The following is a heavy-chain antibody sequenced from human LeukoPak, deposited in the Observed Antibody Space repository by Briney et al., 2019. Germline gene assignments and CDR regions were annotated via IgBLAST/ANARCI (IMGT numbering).Heavy chain of an antibody. D-gene: IGHD3-10*01. V-gene: IGHV4-4*02. CDR3: ARVGLSMVRGVRDERDGDYYHYGLDV. CDR1: GGSISAYTW. CDR2: SNNSGRT. Sequence: PSETLSLTCAVSGGSISAYTWWSWVRQPPGKGLEWIGESNNSGRTTSTPSLKSRVTISVDTSKNQFSLKLSSVTAADTAVYYCARVGLSMVRGVRDERDGDYYHYGLDVWAQGTTVTVSS. J-gene: IGHJ6*02.